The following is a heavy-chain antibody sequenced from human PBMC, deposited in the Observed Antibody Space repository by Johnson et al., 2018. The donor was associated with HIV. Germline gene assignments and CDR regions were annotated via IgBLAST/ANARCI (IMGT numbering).Heavy chain of an antibody. CDR3: AKDPVQGVGLDI. D-gene: IGHD2-8*02. CDR2: IWYDGSYK. CDR1: GFTFNSYG. J-gene: IGHJ3*02. Sequence: QVQLVESGGGVVQPGRSLRLSCAASGFTFNSYGMHWVRQAPGKGLEWVAVIWYDGSYKYYGDSVKGRFTISRDNSKNTLYMQMNSLRAEDTAVYYCAKDPVQGVGLDIWGQGTMVTVSS. V-gene: IGHV3-33*06.